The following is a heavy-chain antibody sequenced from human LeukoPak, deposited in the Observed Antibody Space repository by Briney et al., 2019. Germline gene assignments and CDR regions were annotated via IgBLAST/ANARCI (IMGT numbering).Heavy chain of an antibody. Sequence: GGSLRLSCAASGFTFTTYSMNWVRQAPGKGLEGVSYISGSSGSSTIYYADSVKGRFTISRDNARNSLDLHMSSLGAEDTAVYYCAREGDGSRYYFDYWGQGILVTVSS. V-gene: IGHV3-48*04. CDR2: ISGSSGSSTI. CDR1: GFTFTTYS. D-gene: IGHD2-21*01. CDR3: AREGDGSRYYFDY. J-gene: IGHJ4*02.